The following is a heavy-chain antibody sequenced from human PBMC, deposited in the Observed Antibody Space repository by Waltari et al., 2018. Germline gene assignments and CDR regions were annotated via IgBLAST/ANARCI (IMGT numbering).Heavy chain of an antibody. CDR1: GDSISRSSYY. D-gene: IGHD3-22*01. CDR2: IFYSGST. J-gene: IGHJ5*02. Sequence: QVQLQESGPGLVKPSETLSLTCTVSGDSISRSSYYWGWIRQTPGKGLEWIGSIFYSGSTDYTPSLRSRVTISRDTSKNQFSLKVTSVTAADTAVYYCARKYHSSGYYFLGWFDPWGQGTLVTVSS. CDR3: ARKYHSSGYYFLGWFDP. V-gene: IGHV4-39*01.